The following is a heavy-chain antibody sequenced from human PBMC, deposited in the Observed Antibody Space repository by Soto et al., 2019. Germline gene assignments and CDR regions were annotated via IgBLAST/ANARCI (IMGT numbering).Heavy chain of an antibody. CDR2: MNPNSGNT. D-gene: IGHD5-12*01. CDR1: GYTFTSYD. CDR3: AREYSSRGLHAFHR. V-gene: IGHV1-8*01. J-gene: IGHJ3*02. Sequence: ASVKVSCKASGYTFTSYDINWVRQATGQGLEWMGWMNPNSGNTGYAQKFQGRVTMTRNTSISTAYMELSSLRSEDTAVYYCAREYSSRGLHAFHRWGQGTMVTVSS.